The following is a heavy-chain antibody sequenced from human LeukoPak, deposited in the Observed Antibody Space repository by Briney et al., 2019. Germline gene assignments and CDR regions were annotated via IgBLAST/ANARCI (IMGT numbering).Heavy chain of an antibody. CDR1: GFTFSSYS. D-gene: IGHD3-22*01. J-gene: IGHJ4*02. V-gene: IGHV3-21*01. CDR2: ISSSSSYI. Sequence: GGSLRLSCAASGFTFSSYSMNWVRQAPGRGLEWVSSISSSSSYIYYADSVKGRFTISRDNAKNSLYLQMNSLRAEDTAVYYCARELGYNSGYSDYWGQGTLVTVSS. CDR3: ARELGYNSGYSDY.